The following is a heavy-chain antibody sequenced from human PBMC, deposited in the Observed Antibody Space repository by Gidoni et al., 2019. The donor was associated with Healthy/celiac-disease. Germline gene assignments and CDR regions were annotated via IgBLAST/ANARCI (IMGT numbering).Heavy chain of an antibody. Sequence: QVQLVETGGGLVKPGGSRRRCGAASGFTCREYYMSWIRQARGKGLEWVSYISSSGSTIYYADSVKGRFTISRDNAKNSLYLQLNSLRAEYTAVSYCARDRFTIFGPAFSPDFWGQGTLVTVSS. CDR3: ARDRFTIFGPAFSPDF. J-gene: IGHJ4*02. CDR2: ISSSGSTI. V-gene: IGHV3-11*01. CDR1: GFTCREYY. D-gene: IGHD3-3*01.